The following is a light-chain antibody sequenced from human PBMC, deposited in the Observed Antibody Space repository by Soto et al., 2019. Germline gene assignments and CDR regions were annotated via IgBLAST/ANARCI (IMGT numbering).Light chain of an antibody. Sequence: NFMLTQPHSVSESPGKTVTISCTGSSVSIASHSVQWYQQRPGSAPTTVIYENNQRPSGVPGRFSASIDSYSNSASLTISGLKTEDEADYYCQSYDSSNQVFGGGTKVTVL. CDR2: ENN. J-gene: IGLJ3*02. V-gene: IGLV6-57*02. CDR3: QSYDSSNQV. CDR1: SVSIASHS.